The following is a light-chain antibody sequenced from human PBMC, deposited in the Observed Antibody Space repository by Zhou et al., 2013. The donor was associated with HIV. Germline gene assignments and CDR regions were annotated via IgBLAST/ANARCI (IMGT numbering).Light chain of an antibody. CDR3: HQYGTSPWT. CDR1: QSVNSGS. Sequence: DIVLTQSPGTLSLSPGDRATLSCRASQSVNSGSLAWYQQIPHQAPRLLIYGASSRATGIPDRFSGSGSETDFTLTISRLEPEDFAVYYCHQYGTSPWTFGQGPRWKSN. J-gene: IGKJ1*01. V-gene: IGKV3-20*01. CDR2: GAS.